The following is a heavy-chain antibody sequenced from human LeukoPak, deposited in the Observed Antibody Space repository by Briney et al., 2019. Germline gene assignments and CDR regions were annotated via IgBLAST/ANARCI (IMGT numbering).Heavy chain of an antibody. CDR3: ATHYDILTGYQYYFDY. V-gene: IGHV1-2*02. CDR1: GYTFTGYY. D-gene: IGHD3-9*01. J-gene: IGHJ4*02. CDR2: INPNSGGT. Sequence: ASVKVSCKASGYTFTGYYMHWVRQAPGQGLEWMGWINPNSGGTNYAQKFQGRVTMTRDTSISTAYMDLSRLRSDDTAVYYCATHYDILTGYQYYFDYWGQGTLVTVS.